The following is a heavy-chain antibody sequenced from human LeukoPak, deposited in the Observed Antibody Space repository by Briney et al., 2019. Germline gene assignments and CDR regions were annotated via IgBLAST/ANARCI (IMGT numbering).Heavy chain of an antibody. CDR3: ARGGSLRPPICFDY. J-gene: IGHJ4*02. CDR2: IYYSGST. V-gene: IGHV4-59*01. D-gene: IGHD6-13*01. CDR1: GGSISSYY. Sequence: PSETLSLTCTVSGGSISSYYWSWIRQPPGRGLEWIGYIYYSGSTNYNNSLKSRVTISVDTSKNQFSLKLSSVTAADTAVYYCARGGSLRPPICFDYWGQGTLVTVSS.